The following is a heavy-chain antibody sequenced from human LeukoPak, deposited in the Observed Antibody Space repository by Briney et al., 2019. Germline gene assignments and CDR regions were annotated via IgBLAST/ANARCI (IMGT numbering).Heavy chain of an antibody. CDR1: GFTFSSYA. Sequence: PGGSLRLSCAASGFTFSSYAMSWVRQAPGKGLEWVSSISSSSSYIYYADSVKGRFTISRDNAKNSLYLQMNSLRAEDTAVYYCARDFLDTAMNAWGQGTLVTVSS. V-gene: IGHV3-21*01. CDR3: ARDFLDTAMNA. J-gene: IGHJ5*02. D-gene: IGHD5-18*01. CDR2: ISSSSSYI.